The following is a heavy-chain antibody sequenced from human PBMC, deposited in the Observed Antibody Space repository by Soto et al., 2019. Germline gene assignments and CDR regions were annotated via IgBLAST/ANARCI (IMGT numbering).Heavy chain of an antibody. J-gene: IGHJ4*02. D-gene: IGHD3-16*01. CDR1: GFTFSSYA. Sequence: QVQLVESGGGVVQPGRSLRLSCAASGFTFSSYAMHWVRQAPGKGLEWVAVISYDGSNKYYADSVKGRFTISRDNSKNTLYLQMNSLRAEDTAVYYCASEGRDDYYFDYWGQGTLVTVSS. CDR3: ASEGRDDYYFDY. CDR2: ISYDGSNK. V-gene: IGHV3-30-3*01.